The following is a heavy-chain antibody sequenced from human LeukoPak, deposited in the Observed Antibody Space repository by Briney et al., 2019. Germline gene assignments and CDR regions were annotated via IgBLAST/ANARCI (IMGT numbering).Heavy chain of an antibody. V-gene: IGHV4-61*02. J-gene: IGHJ4*02. D-gene: IGHD3-22*01. CDR3: ARGTYYYYSSGRNPRLDY. Sequence: PSQTLSLTCTVSGGSISSGSYYWGWLRQPAGKGLEWIGRIYTSGSTNYNPSLKSRVTISVDTSKNQFSLKLSSVTAADTAVYYCARGTYYYYSSGRNPRLDYWGQGTLVTVSS. CDR1: GGSISSGSYY. CDR2: IYTSGST.